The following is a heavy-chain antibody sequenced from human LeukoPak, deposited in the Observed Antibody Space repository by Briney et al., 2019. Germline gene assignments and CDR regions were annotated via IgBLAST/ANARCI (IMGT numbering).Heavy chain of an antibody. Sequence: SETLSLTCAVYGRSFSGYYWSWIRQPPGKGLEWIGEINHSGSTNYNPSLKSRVTISVDTSKNQFSLKLSSVTAADTAVYYCARGGGVKYYYDSSGYYFSWGQGTLVTVSS. V-gene: IGHV4-34*01. CDR1: GRSFSGYY. CDR3: ARGGGVKYYYDSSGYYFS. CDR2: INHSGST. J-gene: IGHJ5*02. D-gene: IGHD3-22*01.